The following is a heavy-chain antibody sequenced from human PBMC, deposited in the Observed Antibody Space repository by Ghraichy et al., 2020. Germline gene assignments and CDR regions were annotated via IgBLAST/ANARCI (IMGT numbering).Heavy chain of an antibody. D-gene: IGHD3-22*01. CDR1: GGSISSYY. CDR3: ARANYYDSSGDAYYFDY. V-gene: IGHV4-59*01. Sequence: SETLSLTCTVSGGSISSYYWSWIRQPPGKGLEWIGYIYYSGSTNYNPSLKSRVTISVDTSKNQFSLKLISVTAADTAVYYCARANYYDSSGDAYYFDYWGQGTLVTVSS. CDR2: IYYSGST. J-gene: IGHJ4*02.